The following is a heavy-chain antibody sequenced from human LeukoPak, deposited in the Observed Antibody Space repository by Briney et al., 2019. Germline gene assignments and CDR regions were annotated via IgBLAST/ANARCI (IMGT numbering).Heavy chain of an antibody. CDR3: ARAYGIAAAVSFDY. D-gene: IGHD6-13*01. CDR2: ISSSSSTI. CDR1: GFTFSSYS. V-gene: IGHV3-48*01. J-gene: IGHJ4*02. Sequence: GGSLRLSCAASGFTFSSYSMNWVRQAPGKGLEWVSYISSSSSTIYYADSVKGRFTISRDNAKNSLYLQMNSLRAEDPAVYYCARAYGIAAAVSFDYWGQGTLVTVSS.